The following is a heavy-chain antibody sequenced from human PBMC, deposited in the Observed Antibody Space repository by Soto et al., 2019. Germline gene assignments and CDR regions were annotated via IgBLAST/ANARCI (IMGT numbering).Heavy chain of an antibody. D-gene: IGHD6-13*01. Sequence: QVQLVEAGGGVVQPGRSLRLSCAASGFTFSSYGMHWVRQAPGKGLEWVAVIWYDGSNKYYADSVKGRFTISRDNSKNTVYLQMNSLRAEDTAVYYCARDTIAAACTFDYCGQGTLVTVSS. J-gene: IGHJ4*02. CDR2: IWYDGSNK. CDR1: GFTFSSYG. CDR3: ARDTIAAACTFDY. V-gene: IGHV3-33*01.